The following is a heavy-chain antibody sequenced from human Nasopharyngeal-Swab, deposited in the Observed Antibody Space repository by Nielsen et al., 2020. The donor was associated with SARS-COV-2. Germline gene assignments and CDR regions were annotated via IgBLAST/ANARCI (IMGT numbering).Heavy chain of an antibody. CDR1: GGSFSGYY. CDR2: INHSGST. Sequence: SETLSLTCAVYGGSFSGYYWSWIRQPPGKGLEWIGEINHSGSTYYNPSLKSRVTISVDTSKNQFSLKLSSVTAADTAVYYCARVSWDGYYYYYGLDVWGQGTTVTVSS. J-gene: IGHJ6*02. D-gene: IGHD5-24*01. V-gene: IGHV4-34*01. CDR3: ARVSWDGYYYYYGLDV.